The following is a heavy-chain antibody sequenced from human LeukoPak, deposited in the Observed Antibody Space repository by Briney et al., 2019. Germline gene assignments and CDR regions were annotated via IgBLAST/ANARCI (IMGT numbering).Heavy chain of an antibody. V-gene: IGHV5-51*01. CDR3: ARQEYSYGYSYYGMDV. D-gene: IGHD5-18*01. CDR1: GYSFTSYW. J-gene: IGHJ6*02. CDR2: IYPGDSDT. Sequence: GESLKISCKGSGYSFTSYWIGWVRQMPGKGLEWMGIIYPGDSDTRYSPSFQGQVTISADKSISTAYLQWSSLKASDTAVYYCARQEYSYGYSYYGMDVWGQGTTVTVSS.